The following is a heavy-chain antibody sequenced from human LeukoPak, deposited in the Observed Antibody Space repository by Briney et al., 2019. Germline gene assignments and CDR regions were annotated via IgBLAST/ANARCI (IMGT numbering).Heavy chain of an antibody. CDR3: AKAMSGSYLSGDDY. CDR1: GFTFDDYA. J-gene: IGHJ4*02. Sequence: GGSLRLSCAASGFTFDDYAMHWVRHAPGKGLEWVSLISWDGGSTYYADSVKGRFTISRDNSKNSLYLQMNSLRAEDTALYYCAKAMSGSYLSGDDYWGQGTLVTVSS. D-gene: IGHD1-26*01. CDR2: ISWDGGST. V-gene: IGHV3-43D*03.